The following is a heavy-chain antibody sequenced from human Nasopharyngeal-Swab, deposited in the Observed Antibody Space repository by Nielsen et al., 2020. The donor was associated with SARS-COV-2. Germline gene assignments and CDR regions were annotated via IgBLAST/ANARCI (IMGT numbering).Heavy chain of an antibody. CDR2: IWYDGSNK. J-gene: IGHJ4*02. D-gene: IGHD1-1*01. CDR1: GFTFSSYG. V-gene: IGHV3-33*03. Sequence: GESLKISCAASGFTFSSYGMHWVRQAPGKGLEWVAVIWYDGSNKYYADSVKGRFTISRDNAKKSLYLQMTSLRAEDTAIYYCVRFSTTWYNSAFDSWGQGTLVTVSS. CDR3: VRFSTTWYNSAFDS.